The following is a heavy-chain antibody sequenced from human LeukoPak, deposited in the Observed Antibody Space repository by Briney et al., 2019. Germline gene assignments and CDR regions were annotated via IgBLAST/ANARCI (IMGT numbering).Heavy chain of an antibody. V-gene: IGHV3-48*01. CDR3: ARIVAPRLSGSCDY. Sequence: PGGSLRLSCAASGFTFSSYSMNWVRQAPGKGLEWVSYISSSSSTIYYADSVKGRFTISRDNAKNSLYLQMNSLRAEDTAVYYCARIVAPRLSGSCDYWGQGTLVTVSS. J-gene: IGHJ4*02. CDR2: ISSSSSTI. D-gene: IGHD6-6*01. CDR1: GFTFSSYS.